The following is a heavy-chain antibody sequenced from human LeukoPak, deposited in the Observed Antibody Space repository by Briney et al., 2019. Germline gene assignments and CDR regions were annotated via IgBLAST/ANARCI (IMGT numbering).Heavy chain of an antibody. D-gene: IGHD3-10*01. J-gene: IGHJ5*02. CDR2: IYYSGST. V-gene: IGHV4-39*01. CDR3: ARHRKVRGVIISDWFDP. CDR1: GGSMTSYY. Sequence: PSETLSLTCSVSGGSMTSYYWGWIRQPPGKGLEWIGSIYYSGSTYYNPSLTSRVTISVDTSKNQFSLKLSSVTAADTAVYYCARHRKVRGVIISDWFDPWGQGTLVTVSS.